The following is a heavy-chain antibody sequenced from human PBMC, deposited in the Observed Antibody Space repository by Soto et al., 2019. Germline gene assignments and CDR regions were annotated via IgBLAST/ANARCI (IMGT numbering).Heavy chain of an antibody. CDR1: GFTFSNAW. J-gene: IGHJ4*02. CDR2: IKSKTDGGTT. Sequence: GGSLRLSCAASGFTFSNAWMNWVRQAPGKGLEWVGRIKSKTDGGTTDHAAPVKGRFTISRDDSKNTLYLQMNSLKTEDTAVYYCTTGTDYYDSSGYDFWGQGTLVTVSS. CDR3: TTGTDYYDSSGYDF. V-gene: IGHV3-15*07. D-gene: IGHD3-22*01.